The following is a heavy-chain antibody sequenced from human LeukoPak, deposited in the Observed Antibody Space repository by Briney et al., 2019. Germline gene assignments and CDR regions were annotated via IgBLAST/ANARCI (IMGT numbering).Heavy chain of an antibody. J-gene: IGHJ4*02. V-gene: IGHV1-8*01. CDR3: ARGGERSDFDY. Sequence: GSLRLSCEASGYTFTSYAINWVRQAPGQGLEWVARMNPNSGNTGYADSLQGRVTMSRNTSITTRCMEMSSLRSEDTAVYYCARGGERSDFDYWGQGALVTVSS. CDR1: GYTFTSYA. CDR2: MNPNSGNT. D-gene: IGHD1-1*01.